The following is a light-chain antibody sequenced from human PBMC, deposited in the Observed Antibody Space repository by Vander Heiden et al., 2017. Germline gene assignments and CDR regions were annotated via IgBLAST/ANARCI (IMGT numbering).Light chain of an antibody. CDR3: CSYGGSDTWV. CDR2: EVS. V-gene: IGLV2-8*01. Sequence: QSALTQPPSASGSPGQSVTISCTGTSSDVGAYEYVSWYQQHPGKAPQLIIYEVSQRPSGVPGRFSGSKSGNTASLTVSGLQAEDEADYYCCSYGGSDTWVCGGGTELTVL. CDR1: SSDVGAYEY. J-gene: IGLJ3*02.